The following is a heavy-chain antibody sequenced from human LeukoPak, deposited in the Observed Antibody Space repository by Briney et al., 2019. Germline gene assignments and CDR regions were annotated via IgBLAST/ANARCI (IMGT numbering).Heavy chain of an antibody. CDR1: GGSISSYY. J-gene: IGHJ5*02. Sequence: KTAETLSLTCTVSGGSISSYYWSWIRQPPGKGLGWIGYIYYSGSTNYNPSLKSRVTISVDTSKNQFSLKLSSVTAADTAVYYCARVEAEMATESGWFDPWGQGTLVTVSS. CDR3: ARVEAEMATESGWFDP. V-gene: IGHV4-59*01. CDR2: IYYSGST. D-gene: IGHD5-24*01.